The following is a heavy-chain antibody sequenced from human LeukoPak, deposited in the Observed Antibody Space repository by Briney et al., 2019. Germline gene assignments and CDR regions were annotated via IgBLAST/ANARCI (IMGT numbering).Heavy chain of an antibody. CDR2: INWKGDSS. J-gene: IGHJ3*02. V-gene: IGHV3-20*04. D-gene: IGHD1-26*01. CDR1: GFKFDDYG. CDR3: ARGRVEWELRPCCAFDI. Sequence: PGGSLRLSCTASGFKFDDYGMNWVRQVPGKGLEWVAGINWKGDSSGYADSVKGRFTISRDNAKNSLYLQMNSLRAEDTAVYYCARGRVEWELRPCCAFDIWGQGTMVTVSS.